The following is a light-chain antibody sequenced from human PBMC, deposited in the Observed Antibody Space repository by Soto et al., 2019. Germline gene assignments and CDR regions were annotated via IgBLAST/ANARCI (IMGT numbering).Light chain of an antibody. CDR1: SSNIGINT. CDR2: GNN. Sequence: QSVLTQPPSASGTPGQTITISCSGGSSNIGINTVNWYEHLPGTAPRLLIYGNNQRPSGVPDRFSGSKSGTSASLAISGLQSEDERHYYCATWDDSLDVHVFGTGTKVTVL. CDR3: ATWDDSLDVHV. V-gene: IGLV1-44*01. J-gene: IGLJ1*01.